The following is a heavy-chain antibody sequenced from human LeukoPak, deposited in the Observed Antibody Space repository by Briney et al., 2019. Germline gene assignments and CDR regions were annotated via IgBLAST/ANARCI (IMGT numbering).Heavy chain of an antibody. CDR3: AREYCGGDCYPDY. CDR2: IYHSGST. CDR1: GYSISSGYY. V-gene: IGHV4-38-2*02. D-gene: IGHD2-21*02. Sequence: SETLSLTCTVSGYSISSGYYWGWIRQPPGKGLEWIGSIYHSGSTYYNPSLKSRVTISVDTSKNQFSLKLSSVTAADTAVYYCAREYCGGDCYPDYWGQGTLVTVSS. J-gene: IGHJ4*02.